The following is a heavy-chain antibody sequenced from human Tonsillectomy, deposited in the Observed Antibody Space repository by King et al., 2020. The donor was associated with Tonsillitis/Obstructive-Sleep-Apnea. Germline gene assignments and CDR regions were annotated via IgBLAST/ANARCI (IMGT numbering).Heavy chain of an antibody. CDR1: GFTFSNHG. J-gene: IGHJ4*02. CDR3: AKERGFQLPFDY. V-gene: IGHV3-23*04. CDR2: ISASGGNT. D-gene: IGHD2-2*01. Sequence: VQLVESGGGLVQPGGSLRLSCAASGFTFSNHGMSWVRQTPGKGLEFVSAISASGGNTYYADSVKGRFTISRDNSKNTLYLQMNSLRAEDRAVYYCAKERGFQLPFDYWGQGSLVTVSS.